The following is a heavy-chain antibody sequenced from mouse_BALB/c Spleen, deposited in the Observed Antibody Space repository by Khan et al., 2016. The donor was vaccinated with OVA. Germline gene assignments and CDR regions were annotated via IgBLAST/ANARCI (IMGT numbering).Heavy chain of an antibody. Sequence: QVQLKESGAELVRPGASVKMSCKASGYTFTSYTIHWIKLRPGQGLEWIGYINPSNGYTNYNQKFKDKATLTADKSSTTAYMQLRSLTSDDSAVYDCVRDEADKRNDGWFAYWGQGTLVTVSA. V-gene: IGHV1-4*01. CDR3: VRDEADKRNDGWFAY. CDR2: INPSNGYT. CDR1: GYTFTSYT. J-gene: IGHJ3*01. D-gene: IGHD2-14*01.